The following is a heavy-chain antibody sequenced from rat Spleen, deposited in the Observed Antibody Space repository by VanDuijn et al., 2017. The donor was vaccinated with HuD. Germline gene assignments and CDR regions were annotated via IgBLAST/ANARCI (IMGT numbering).Heavy chain of an antibody. J-gene: IGHJ2*01. Sequence: EVQLVESGGGLVQPGRSLKLACVASGFTLNNHWMTWIRQAPGKGLEWVATISYGDSSGHSSTYYRDSVKGRFTISRDNAKSTLSLQMDSLRSEDTATYYCARRHYGYTDYFDYWGQGVMVTVSS. D-gene: IGHD1-4*01. V-gene: IGHV5-31*01. CDR3: ARRHYGYTDYFDY. CDR2: ISYGDSSGHSST. CDR1: GFTLNNHW.